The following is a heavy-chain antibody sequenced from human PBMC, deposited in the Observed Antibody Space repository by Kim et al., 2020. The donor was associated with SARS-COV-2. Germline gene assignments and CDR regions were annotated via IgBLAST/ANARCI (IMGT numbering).Heavy chain of an antibody. J-gene: IGHJ1*01. Sequence: GGSLRLSCAASGFTFSSYWMHWVRQAPGKGLVWVSRMYSDESSATYADSVKGRFTISRVNAKNTLYLQMNSLRVEDTAVYYCVRGGSGSSYGFFQHWGQG. V-gene: IGHV3-74*01. CDR3: VRGGSGSSYGFFQH. CDR1: GFTFSSYW. D-gene: IGHD2-15*01. CDR2: MYSDESSA.